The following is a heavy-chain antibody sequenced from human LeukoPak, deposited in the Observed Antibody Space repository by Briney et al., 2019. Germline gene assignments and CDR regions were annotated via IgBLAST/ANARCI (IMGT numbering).Heavy chain of an antibody. J-gene: IGHJ4*02. D-gene: IGHD4-17*01. CDR2: ISYDGSNK. CDR3: ARDGVTTDGGGY. Sequence: PGRSLRLSCTASGFTFSSYAMHWVRQAPGKGLEWVAVISYDGSNKYYADSVKGRFTISRDNSKNTLYLQMNSLRAEDTAVYYCARDGVTTDGGGYWGQGTLVTVSS. CDR1: GFTFSSYA. V-gene: IGHV3-30*04.